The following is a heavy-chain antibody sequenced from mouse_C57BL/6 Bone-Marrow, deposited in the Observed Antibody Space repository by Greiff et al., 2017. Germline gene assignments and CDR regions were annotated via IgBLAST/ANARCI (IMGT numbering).Heavy chain of an antibody. J-gene: IGHJ2*01. V-gene: IGHV14-4*01. D-gene: IGHD1-1*01. CDR1: GFNIKDDY. Sequence: EVQLQQSGAELVRPGASVKLSCTASGFNIKDDYMHWVKQRPEQGLEWIGWLDPENGDTEYASKFQGKATITADTSSNTAYLQLSSLTSEDTAVYYCTPYYYGFDYWGQGTTLTVSS. CDR2: LDPENGDT. CDR3: TPYYYGFDY.